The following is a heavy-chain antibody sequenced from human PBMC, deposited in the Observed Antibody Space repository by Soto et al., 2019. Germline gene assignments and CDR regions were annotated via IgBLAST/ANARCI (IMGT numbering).Heavy chain of an antibody. CDR3: AKNGCGGDCYSSVAGNWFDP. CDR2: ISGSGGST. D-gene: IGHD2-21*02. CDR1: GFTFSGNV. V-gene: IGHV3-23*01. Sequence: XGSLRLSCVASGFTFSGNVMSWVRQAPGKGLEWISIISGSGGSTYYADSVKGRFTISRDNSNNTLYLQMHSLTAADTAVYYCAKNGCGGDCYSSVAGNWFDPWGQGTLVTAPQ. J-gene: IGHJ5*02.